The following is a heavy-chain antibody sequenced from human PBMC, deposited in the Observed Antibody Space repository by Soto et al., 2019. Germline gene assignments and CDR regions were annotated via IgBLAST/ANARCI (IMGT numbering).Heavy chain of an antibody. Sequence: VKVSCKVSGYTLTELSMHWVRQAPGKGLEWMGGFDPEDGETIYAQKFQGRVTMTEDTSTDTAYMELSSLRSEDTAVYYCATGSEIDIVATITAFDIWGQGTMVTVSS. CDR1: GYTLTELS. CDR3: ATGSEIDIVATITAFDI. V-gene: IGHV1-24*01. CDR2: FDPEDGET. J-gene: IGHJ3*02. D-gene: IGHD5-12*01.